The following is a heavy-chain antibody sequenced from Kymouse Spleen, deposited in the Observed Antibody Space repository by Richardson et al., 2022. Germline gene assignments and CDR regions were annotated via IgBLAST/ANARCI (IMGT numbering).Heavy chain of an antibody. CDR3: TTDRYNWNDGDYYYYYGMDV. V-gene: IGHV3-15*01. CDR1: GFTFSNAW. CDR2: IKSKTDGGTT. Sequence: EVQLVESGGGLVKPGGSLRLSCAASGFTFSNAWMSWVRQAPGKGLEWVGRIKSKTDGGTTDYAAPVKGRFTISRDDSKNTLYLQMNSLKTEDTAVYYCTTDRYNWNDGDYYYYYGMDVWGQGTTVTVSS. D-gene: IGHD1-1*01. J-gene: IGHJ6*02.